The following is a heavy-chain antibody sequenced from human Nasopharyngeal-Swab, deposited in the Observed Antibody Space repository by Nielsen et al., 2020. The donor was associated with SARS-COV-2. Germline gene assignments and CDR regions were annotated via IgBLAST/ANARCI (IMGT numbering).Heavy chain of an antibody. CDR3: ARVESSSWYFQH. J-gene: IGHJ1*01. CDR2: IKQDGSEK. V-gene: IGHV3-7*01. D-gene: IGHD6-13*01. Sequence: GESLKISCAASGFTFSSYWMSWVRQAPGKGLEWVANIKQDGSEKYYVDSVKGRFTISRDNAKNSLYLQMNSLRAEDTAVYYCARVESSSWYFQHWGQGTLVTVPP. CDR1: GFTFSSYW.